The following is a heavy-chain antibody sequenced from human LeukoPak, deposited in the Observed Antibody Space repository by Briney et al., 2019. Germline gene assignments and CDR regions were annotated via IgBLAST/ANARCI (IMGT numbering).Heavy chain of an antibody. Sequence: GGSLRLSCAASGFTFSSYWMHWVRQAPGKGLVWVSRINSDGSSTSYADSVKGRFTISRDNAKNTLYLQMNSLRAEDTAVYYCARSGKIQLWLLRYYYHYYMDVWGKGTTVTISS. J-gene: IGHJ6*03. CDR2: INSDGSST. CDR1: GFTFSSYW. CDR3: ARSGKIQLWLLRYYYHYYMDV. V-gene: IGHV3-74*01. D-gene: IGHD5-18*01.